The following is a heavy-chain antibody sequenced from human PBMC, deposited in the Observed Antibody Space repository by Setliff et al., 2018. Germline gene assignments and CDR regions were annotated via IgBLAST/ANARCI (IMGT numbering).Heavy chain of an antibody. CDR1: GGSFSGYY. CDR3: ARSGYYDFWSGFLNDAFDI. CDR2: INHSGST. Sequence: SETLSLTCAVYGGSFSGYYWSWIRQPPGKGLEWIGEINHSGSTNYNPSLKSRVTISVDTSKNQFSLKLSSVTAADTAVYYCARSGYYDFWSGFLNDAFDIWG. D-gene: IGHD3-3*01. V-gene: IGHV4-34*01. J-gene: IGHJ3*02.